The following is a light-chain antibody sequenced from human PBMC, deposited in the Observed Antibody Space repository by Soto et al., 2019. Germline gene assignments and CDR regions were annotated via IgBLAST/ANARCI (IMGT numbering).Light chain of an antibody. CDR3: QQYSSSPSIT. V-gene: IGKV3-20*01. Sequence: FTQSPGTLSLSPGARATLSCRASQSVSSGYLAWYQQKPGQAPRLLIYGASTRATGIPDRFSGSGSGTDFTLTISRLEPEDFAVYYCQQYSSSPSITFGQGTRLEIK. CDR1: QSVSSGY. CDR2: GAS. J-gene: IGKJ5*01.